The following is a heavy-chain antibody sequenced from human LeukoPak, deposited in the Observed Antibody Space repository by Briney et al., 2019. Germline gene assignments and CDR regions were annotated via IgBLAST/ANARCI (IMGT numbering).Heavy chain of an antibody. CDR1: GYTFTGYY. Sequence: GASVKVSCTASGYTFTGYYMHWVRQAPGQGLEWMGWINPNSGGTNYAQKFQGRVTMTRDTSISTAYMELSRLRSDDTAVYYCARAKARIAAAGYIDYWGQGTLVTVSS. D-gene: IGHD6-13*01. CDR3: ARAKARIAAAGYIDY. CDR2: INPNSGGT. V-gene: IGHV1-2*02. J-gene: IGHJ4*02.